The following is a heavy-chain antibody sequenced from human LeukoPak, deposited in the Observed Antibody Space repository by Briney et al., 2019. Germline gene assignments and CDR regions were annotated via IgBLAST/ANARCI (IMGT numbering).Heavy chain of an antibody. CDR2: INSDETST. CDR1: GFTLTSYG. D-gene: IGHD5/OR15-5a*01. CDR3: ASRRSTSFDY. J-gene: IGHJ4*02. Sequence: GGSLRLSCPASGFTLTSYGMSWVRQAPGKGLEWVSRINSDETSTNYADSVKGRFTISRDNAKNTLYLQMNSLRAEDTAVYYCASRRSTSFDYWGQGTLVTVSS. V-gene: IGHV3-74*01.